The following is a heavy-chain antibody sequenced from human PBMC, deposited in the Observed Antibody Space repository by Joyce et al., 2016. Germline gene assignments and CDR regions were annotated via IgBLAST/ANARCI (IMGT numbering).Heavy chain of an antibody. V-gene: IGHV3-30*18. J-gene: IGHJ1*01. Sequence: QFQLVESGGRVVQPGRSLRLSCRASGFTFNSFAMHWVRQATGKGLEWVAVISHDAERQFYGESLKGRFTISRDNYKNTLDLQMNRLRVEDTAVYYCAKGALADQLLPPADLWGQGTLVTVSS. CDR3: AKGALADQLLPPADL. CDR2: ISHDAERQ. CDR1: GFTFNSFA. D-gene: IGHD1-1*01.